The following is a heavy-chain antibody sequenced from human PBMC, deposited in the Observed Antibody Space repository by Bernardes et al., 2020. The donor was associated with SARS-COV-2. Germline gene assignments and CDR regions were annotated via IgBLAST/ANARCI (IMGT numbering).Heavy chain of an antibody. CDR3: AIPPTNYDRYGMDV. J-gene: IGHJ6*02. D-gene: IGHD3-22*01. CDR1: GYPFTGYY. Sequence: ASLKVSCKASGYPFTGYYMHWVRQAPGQGLEWMGWITPNSGGTNYAQKFQGRVTMTRDTSISTAYMELSRLRSDDTAVYYCAIPPTNYDRYGMDVWGQGTTVTGS. CDR2: ITPNSGGT. V-gene: IGHV1-2*02.